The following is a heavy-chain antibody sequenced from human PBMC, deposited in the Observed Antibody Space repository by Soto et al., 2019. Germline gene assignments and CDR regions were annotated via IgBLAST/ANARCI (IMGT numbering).Heavy chain of an antibody. J-gene: IGHJ5*02. CDR1: GGSISSGGYS. V-gene: IGHV4-30-2*01. D-gene: IGHD2-15*01. CDR3: ARVVVVAAHNWFDP. CDR2: MYHSGGT. Sequence: SETLSLTCAVSGGSISSGGYSWSWIRQPPGKGLEWIGYMYHSGGTYYNPSLKSRVTISIDRSKNQFSLKLSSVTAADTAVYYCARVVVVAAHNWFDPWGQGTLVTVSS.